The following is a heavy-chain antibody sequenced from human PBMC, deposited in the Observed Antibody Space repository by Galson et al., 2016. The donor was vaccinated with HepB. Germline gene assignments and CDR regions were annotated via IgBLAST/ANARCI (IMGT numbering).Heavy chain of an antibody. V-gene: IGHV1-18*04. D-gene: IGHD2-8*01. J-gene: IGHJ3*02. CDR1: GYTFTDYG. CDR3: ARNGRTARGAFDI. Sequence: SVKVSCKASGYTFTDYGINWVRQAPGQGLEWMGWISTVSGDTKYAERLQDRVTWTTDTSTSTAYLELRSLKFDDTAVYYCARNGRTARGAFDIWGQGTMVTVSS. CDR2: ISTVSGDT.